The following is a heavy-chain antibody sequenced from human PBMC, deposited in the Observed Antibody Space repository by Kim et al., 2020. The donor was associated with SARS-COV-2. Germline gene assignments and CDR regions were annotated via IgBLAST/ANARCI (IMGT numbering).Heavy chain of an antibody. CDR3: AGGTDEHGLGV. CDR2: ISPNNGDT. V-gene: IGHV1-2*02. Sequence: ASVKVSCKTSGYTFSGFYIHWVRQAPGQGLEWLGWISPNNGDTKYAGASQGRVTMTRDTSTNTAYLELSRLKSDDTAIYFCAGGTDEHGLGVWGRGTTITVSS. J-gene: IGHJ6*02. CDR1: GYTFSGFY.